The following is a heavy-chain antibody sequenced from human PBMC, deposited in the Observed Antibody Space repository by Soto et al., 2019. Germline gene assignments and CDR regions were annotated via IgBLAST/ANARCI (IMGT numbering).Heavy chain of an antibody. J-gene: IGHJ6*02. CDR1: GGSISSGGYY. CDR2: IYYSGST. Sequence: SETLSLTCTVSGGSISSGGYYWSWIRQHPGKGLEWIGYIYYSGSTYYNPSLKSQVTISVDTSKNQFSLKLSSVTAADTAVYYCSRDNVIDYSSIAARPGYYYYGMDVWGQGTTVTVSS. D-gene: IGHD6-6*01. CDR3: SRDNVIDYSSIAARPGYYYYGMDV. V-gene: IGHV4-31*01.